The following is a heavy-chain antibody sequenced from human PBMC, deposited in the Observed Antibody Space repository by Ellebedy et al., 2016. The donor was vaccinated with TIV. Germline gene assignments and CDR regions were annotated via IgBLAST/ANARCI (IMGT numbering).Heavy chain of an antibody. D-gene: IGHD3-16*02. J-gene: IGHJ3*02. V-gene: IGHV3-30-3*01. CDR3: AREVPLNVWGSYRNAYDI. CDR2: ISYDGSNK. CDR1: GFTFSSYA. Sequence: GESLKISCAASGFTFSSYAMHWVRQAPGKGLEWVALISYDGSNKYYADSVKGRFTISRDNSKNTLYLQMNSLRAEDTAVYYCAREVPLNVWGSYRNAYDIWGQGTMVTVSS.